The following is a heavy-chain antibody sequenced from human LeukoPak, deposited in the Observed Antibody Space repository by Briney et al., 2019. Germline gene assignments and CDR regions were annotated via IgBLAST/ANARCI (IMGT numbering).Heavy chain of an antibody. J-gene: IGHJ6*03. CDR2: ISSSSSTI. Sequence: GGSLRLSCAASGFTFSSYSMNWVRHAPGKGLEWVSYISSSSSTIYYASSVKGRFTISRDNAKTSLYLQMNSLRAEDTAVYYCARDDSGYSYGLYYYYYYYMDVWGKGTTVTVSS. V-gene: IGHV3-48*04. CDR3: ARDDSGYSYGLYYYYYYYMDV. D-gene: IGHD5-18*01. CDR1: GFTFSSYS.